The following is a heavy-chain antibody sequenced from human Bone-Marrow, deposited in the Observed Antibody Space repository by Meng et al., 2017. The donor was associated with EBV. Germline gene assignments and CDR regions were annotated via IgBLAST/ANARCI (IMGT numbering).Heavy chain of an antibody. V-gene: IGHV3-30*18. D-gene: IGHD4-17*01. Sequence: VRLRGLGGGVARPGRSRRLSCAASGFTFSSYGMHWVRQAPGKGLEWVAVISYDGSNKYYADSVKGRFTISRDNSKNTLYLQMNSLRAEDTAVYYCAKDARVGVTTVYWGQGTLVTVSS. CDR2: ISYDGSNK. J-gene: IGHJ4*02. CDR3: AKDARVGVTTVY. CDR1: GFTFSSYG.